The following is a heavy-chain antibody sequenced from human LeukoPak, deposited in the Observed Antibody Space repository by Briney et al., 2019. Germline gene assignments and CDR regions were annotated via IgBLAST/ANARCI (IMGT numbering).Heavy chain of an antibody. D-gene: IGHD2/OR15-2a*01. CDR1: GLSVSTNY. CDR2: IYSDGSP. V-gene: IGHV3-53*01. J-gene: IGHJ4*02. CDR3: ARVVIVTPTDYFDY. Sequence: GSLRLSCAASGLSVSTNYMSWVRQAPGKGLEWLAVIYSDGSPYYADSLKGRFTISRDNSKNTLFLQMNSLRAEDTAVYFCARVVIVTPTDYFDYWGQGTLVTVSS.